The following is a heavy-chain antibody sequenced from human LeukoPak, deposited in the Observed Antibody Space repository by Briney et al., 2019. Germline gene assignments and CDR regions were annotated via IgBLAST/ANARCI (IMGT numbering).Heavy chain of an antibody. CDR3: ARSWFGPFSDY. Sequence: SETLSLTCAVSGGSISSGGYSWSWIRQPPGKGLEWIGYIYHSGSTNYNPSLKSRVTISVDTSKNQFSLKLSSVTAADTAVYYCARSWFGPFSDYWGQGTLVTVSS. CDR1: GGSISSGGYS. J-gene: IGHJ4*02. V-gene: IGHV4-30-2*01. D-gene: IGHD3-10*01. CDR2: IYHSGST.